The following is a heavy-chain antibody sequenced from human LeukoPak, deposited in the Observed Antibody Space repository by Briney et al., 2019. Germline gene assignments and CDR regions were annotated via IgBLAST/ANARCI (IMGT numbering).Heavy chain of an antibody. Sequence: ASVKVSCKASGGTFSSYAISWVRQAPGQGLEWMGGIIPIFGTANYAQKFQGRVTITADESTSTAYMELSSLRSEDTAVYYCAREGIAAAGLGNKNWFDPWGQGTLVTVSS. CDR1: GGTFSSYA. CDR3: AREGIAAAGLGNKNWFDP. V-gene: IGHV1-69*13. D-gene: IGHD6-13*01. CDR2: IIPIFGTA. J-gene: IGHJ5*02.